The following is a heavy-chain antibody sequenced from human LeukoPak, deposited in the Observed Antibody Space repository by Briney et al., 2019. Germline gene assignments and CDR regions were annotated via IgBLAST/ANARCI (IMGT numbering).Heavy chain of an antibody. CDR3: ARGRYLDDSSGYYYFDY. Sequence: SXTXXXXGGSXXXYYWSWIRQPPGKGLEWIGEINHSGSTNYNPSLKSRVTISVDTSKNQFSLKLSSVTAADTAVYYCARGRYLDDSSGYYYFDYWGQGTLVTVSS. J-gene: IGHJ4*02. CDR2: INHSGST. D-gene: IGHD3-22*01. CDR1: GGSXXXYY. V-gene: IGHV4-34*01.